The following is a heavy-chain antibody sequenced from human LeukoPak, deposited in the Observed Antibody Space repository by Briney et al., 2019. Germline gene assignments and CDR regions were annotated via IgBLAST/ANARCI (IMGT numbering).Heavy chain of an antibody. V-gene: IGHV3-30*03. D-gene: IGHD6-19*01. Sequence: QPGGSVSLFCAASGFTFSAYGMHWVRQAPGKGLEWVAVIGYDGSIKYYADSVKGRFTISRDNSKNTLFLQLNSLRGEDTAVYYCAREDSGYYFEYWGQGTLFTVSS. J-gene: IGHJ4*02. CDR2: IGYDGSIK. CDR3: AREDSGYYFEY. CDR1: GFTFSAYG.